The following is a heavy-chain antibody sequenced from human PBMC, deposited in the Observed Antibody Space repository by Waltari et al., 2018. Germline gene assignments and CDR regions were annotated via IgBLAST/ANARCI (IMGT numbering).Heavy chain of an antibody. V-gene: IGHV4-38-2*02. CDR1: GYSISSGYY. Sequence: QVQLQESGPGLVKPAETLSLTCTVSGYSISSGYYWGWIRQPPGKGLELIGSIYHSGSTYYNPSLKSRVTISVDTSKNQFSLKLSSVTAADTAVYYCASPGNDWLLYGNDYWGQGTLVTVSS. CDR3: ASPGNDWLLYGNDY. CDR2: IYHSGST. J-gene: IGHJ4*02. D-gene: IGHD3-9*01.